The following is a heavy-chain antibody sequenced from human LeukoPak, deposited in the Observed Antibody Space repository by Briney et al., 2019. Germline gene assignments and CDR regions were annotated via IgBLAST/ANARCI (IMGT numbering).Heavy chain of an antibody. CDR3: AKGGSIAAGHFDY. D-gene: IGHD6-13*01. CDR1: GFTFSSYA. Sequence: GGSLRLSCAASGFTFSSYAMNWVRQAPGKGLEWVSGVSGTGSTTYYADSVKGRFTISRDNSKNTLYLQMNSLRAEDTAVYYCAKGGSIAAGHFDYWGQGTLVTVSS. J-gene: IGHJ4*02. CDR2: VSGTGSTT. V-gene: IGHV3-23*01.